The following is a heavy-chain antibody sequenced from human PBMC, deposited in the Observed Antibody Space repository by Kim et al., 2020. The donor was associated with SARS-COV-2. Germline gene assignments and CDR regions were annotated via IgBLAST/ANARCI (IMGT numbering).Heavy chain of an antibody. CDR2: IFYTGKT. CDR3: ARLPDINGWPFYY. CDR1: GASVGSDY. D-gene: IGHD6-19*01. J-gene: IGHJ4*02. Sequence: SETLSLTCTVSGASVGSDYWTWIRQPPGRGLEWIGYIFYTGKTSYNPSLKSRVSLSLDTSRNQFSMKLHSVTAADTAVYFCARLPDINGWPFYYWAQGT. V-gene: IGHV4-59*08.